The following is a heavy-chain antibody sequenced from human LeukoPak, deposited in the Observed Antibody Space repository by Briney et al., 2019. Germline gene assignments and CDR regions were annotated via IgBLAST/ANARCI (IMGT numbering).Heavy chain of an antibody. Sequence: SETLSLTCAVYGGSFSGYYWSWIRQPPGKGLEWIGEINHSGSTNYNPSLKSRVTISVDTSKNQFSLKLISVTAADTAVYYCVRAMPVAGSFDYWGQGTLVTVSS. V-gene: IGHV4-34*01. CDR3: VRAMPVAGSFDY. CDR2: INHSGST. D-gene: IGHD6-19*01. J-gene: IGHJ4*02. CDR1: GGSFSGYY.